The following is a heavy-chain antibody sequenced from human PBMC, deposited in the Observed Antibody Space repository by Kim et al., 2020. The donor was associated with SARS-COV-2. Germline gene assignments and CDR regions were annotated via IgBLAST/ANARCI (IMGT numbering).Heavy chain of an antibody. D-gene: IGHD1-26*01. CDR1: GFAFGSYA. CDR2: ISGNGGNT. V-gene: IGHV3-23*01. J-gene: IGHJ4*02. CDR3: AKVGVGAYIGGDYFNY. Sequence: GGSLRLSCAASGFAFGSYAMNWVRQTPGKGLEWVSAISGNGGNTDYADSVKGRFTISRDNSKNTLFLQMNSLRAEDTAIYYCAKVGVGAYIGGDYFNYWGQGTLVSVSS.